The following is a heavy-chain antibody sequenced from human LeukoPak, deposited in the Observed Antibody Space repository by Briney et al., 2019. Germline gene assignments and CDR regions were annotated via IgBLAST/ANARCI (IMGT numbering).Heavy chain of an antibody. Sequence: PSETLSRTCAVYGGSFSGYYWSWIRQPPGKGLEWIGEINHSGSTNYNPSLKSRVTISVDTSKNQFSLKLSSVTAADTAVYYCATLPMGIVPDVWGQGTTVTVSS. V-gene: IGHV4-34*01. CDR3: ATLPMGIVPDV. CDR1: GGSFSGYY. D-gene: IGHD2-8*01. J-gene: IGHJ6*02. CDR2: INHSGST.